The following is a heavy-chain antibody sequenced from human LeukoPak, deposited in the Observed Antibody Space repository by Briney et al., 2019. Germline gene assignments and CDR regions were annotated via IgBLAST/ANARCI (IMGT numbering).Heavy chain of an antibody. D-gene: IGHD1-26*01. CDR3: ARVGVGATNFDY. V-gene: IGHV1-46*01. CDR1: GYTFTNYY. CDR2: INPSGGST. J-gene: IGHJ4*02. Sequence: ASVKVSCKASGYTFTNYYMHWVRQGPGQGLEWMGIINPSGGSTSYAQKFQGRVTMTRDTSTSTVYMELSSLRSEDTAVYYCARVGVGATNFDYWGQGTLVTVSS.